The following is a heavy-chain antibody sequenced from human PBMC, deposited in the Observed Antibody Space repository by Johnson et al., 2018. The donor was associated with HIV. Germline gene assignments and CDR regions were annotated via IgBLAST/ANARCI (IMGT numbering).Heavy chain of an antibody. CDR3: AKHSSSWYDDAFDI. V-gene: IGHV3-23*04. D-gene: IGHD6-13*01. CDR1: GFTVSSNY. CDR2: ISGSGGST. Sequence: EVQLVESGGGLVQPGGSLRLSCAASGFTVSSNYMSWVRQAPGKGLEWVSGISGSGGSTYYADYVKGRFTISRDNSKNTLFLQMNSLRAEDTAVYYCAKHSSSWYDDAFDIWGQGTMVTVSS. J-gene: IGHJ3*02.